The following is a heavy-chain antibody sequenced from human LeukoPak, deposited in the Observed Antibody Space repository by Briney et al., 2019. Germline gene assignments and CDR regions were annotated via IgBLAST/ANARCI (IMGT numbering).Heavy chain of an antibody. J-gene: IGHJ3*01. CDR2: IYYSGST. V-gene: IGHV4-59*01. CDR3: ARGDYYYYDTSGYYYSDAFDV. CDR1: GGSISSYY. Sequence: PSETLSLTCTVSGGSISSYYWSWIRQPPGKGLEWIGYIYYSGSTNYNPSLKSRVTISVDTSKNQFSLKLSSVTAADTAVYYCARGDYYYYDTSGYYYSDAFDVWGQGTMVTVSS. D-gene: IGHD3-22*01.